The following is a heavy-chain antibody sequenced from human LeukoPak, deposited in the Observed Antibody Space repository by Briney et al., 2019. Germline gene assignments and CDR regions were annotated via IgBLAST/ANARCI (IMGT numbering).Heavy chain of an antibody. D-gene: IGHD6-13*01. V-gene: IGHV1-2*02. J-gene: IGHJ5*02. CDR3: ARGAAAAGNWFDP. Sequence: ASVTVSCKASGYTFTGYYMHWVRQAPGQGLEWMGWINPNSGGTNYAQKFQGRVTMTRDTSISTAYMELSRLRSDDTAVYYCARGAAAAGNWFDPWGQGTLVTVSS. CDR1: GYTFTGYY. CDR2: INPNSGGT.